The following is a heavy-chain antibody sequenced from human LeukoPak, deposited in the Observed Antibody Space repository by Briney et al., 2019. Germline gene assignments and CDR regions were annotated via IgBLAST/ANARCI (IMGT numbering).Heavy chain of an antibody. CDR3: ARPYKLDYDSSGYLGY. J-gene: IGHJ4*02. V-gene: IGHV1-18*01. D-gene: IGHD3-22*01. CDR1: GYTFTSYG. CDR2: ISAYNGNT. Sequence: ASVNVSCKASGYTFTSYGISWVRQAPGQGLEWMGWISAYNGNTNYAQKLQGRVTMTTDTSTSTAYMELRSLRSDDTAVYYCARPYKLDYDSSGYLGYWGQGTLVTVSS.